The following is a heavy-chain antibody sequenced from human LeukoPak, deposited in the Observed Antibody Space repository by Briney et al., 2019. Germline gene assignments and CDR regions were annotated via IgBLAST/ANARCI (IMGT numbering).Heavy chain of an antibody. CDR3: ARDQPAPGIAAANQDAFDI. Sequence: SETLSLTCTVSGGSISSGGYYWSWIRQPPGKGLEWIGYIYHSGSTYYNPSLKSRVTISVDRSKNQFSLKLSSVTAADTAVYYCARDQPAPGIAAANQDAFDIWGQGTMVTVSS. CDR1: GGSISSGGYY. J-gene: IGHJ3*02. V-gene: IGHV4-30-2*01. D-gene: IGHD6-13*01. CDR2: IYHSGST.